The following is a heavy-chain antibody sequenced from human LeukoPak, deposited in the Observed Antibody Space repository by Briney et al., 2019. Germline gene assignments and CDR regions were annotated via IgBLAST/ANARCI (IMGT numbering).Heavy chain of an antibody. J-gene: IGHJ3*02. CDR1: GGSISSGSYY. V-gene: IGHV4-61*02. D-gene: IGHD3-16*02. CDR2: IYTSGST. CDR3: ARGFRSPYAFDI. Sequence: TLSLTCTVSGGSISSGSYYWSWIRQPAGKGREWIGRIYTSGSTNYNPSLKSRVTISVDTSKNQFSLKLSSVTAADTAVYYCARGFRSPYAFDIWGQGTMVTVSS.